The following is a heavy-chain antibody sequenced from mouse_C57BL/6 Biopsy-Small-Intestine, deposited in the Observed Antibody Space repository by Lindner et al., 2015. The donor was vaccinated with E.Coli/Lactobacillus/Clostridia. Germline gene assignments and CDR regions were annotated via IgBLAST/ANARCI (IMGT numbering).Heavy chain of an antibody. D-gene: IGHD1-1*01. CDR3: ARLYYYGSFAY. CDR2: INPNYGTT. CDR1: GYSFTDFN. V-gene: IGHV1-39*01. J-gene: IGHJ3*01. Sequence: VQLQESGPELVKPGASVKISCKASGYSFTDFNMNWVKQSNGTSLEWIGVINPNYGTTNYNQKFKGKATLTVDQFSSTAYMQLNSLTSEDSAVYCCARLYYYGSFAYWGQGTLVTVSA.